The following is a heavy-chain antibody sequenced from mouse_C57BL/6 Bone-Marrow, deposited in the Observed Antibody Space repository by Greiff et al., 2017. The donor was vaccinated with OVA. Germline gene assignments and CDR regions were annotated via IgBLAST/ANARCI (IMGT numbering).Heavy chain of an antibody. D-gene: IGHD2-14*01. CDR1: GYTFTSYW. J-gene: IGHJ2*01. CDR3: ARRDDGYYFDY. Sequence: VQLQQPGAELVKPGASVKLSCKASGYTFTSYWMHWVKQRPRQGLEWIGMIHPNSGSTNYNEKFKSKATLTVDKSSSTAYMQLSSLTSEDSAVYYCARRDDGYYFDYWGQGTTLTVSS. CDR2: IHPNSGST. V-gene: IGHV1-64*01.